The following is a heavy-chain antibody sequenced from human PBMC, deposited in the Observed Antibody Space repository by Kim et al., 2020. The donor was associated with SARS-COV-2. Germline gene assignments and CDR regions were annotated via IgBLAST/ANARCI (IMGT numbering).Heavy chain of an antibody. CDR1: GFIFSNYA. V-gene: IGHV3-23*01. D-gene: IGHD6-13*01. CDR3: ARGGFNKVWYDEFFRL. J-gene: IGHJ1*01. CDR2: ISGSGDAA. Sequence: GGSLRLSCEVSGFIFSNYAMGWVRQAPGKGLEWVSTISGSGDAAYYPDSVKGRFTISRDNSRNTVYLQMTALRAEDTAVYYCARGGFNKVWYDEFFRLWGQSTLVTVSS.